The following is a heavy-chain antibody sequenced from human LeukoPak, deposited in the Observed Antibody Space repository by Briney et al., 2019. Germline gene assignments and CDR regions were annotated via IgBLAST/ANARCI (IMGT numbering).Heavy chain of an antibody. Sequence: GRSLRLSCAASGFTFGDYTMSWFRQAPGKGLEWVGFIRTKAYGETTEHAASVKGRFTISRDDSKSIAYLQMNSLKTEDTAVYSCTRGQGAYGGVADFWGQGTLVTVSS. V-gene: IGHV3-49*03. CDR3: TRGQGAYGGVADF. CDR2: IRTKAYGETT. J-gene: IGHJ4*02. CDR1: GFTFGDYT. D-gene: IGHD3-16*01.